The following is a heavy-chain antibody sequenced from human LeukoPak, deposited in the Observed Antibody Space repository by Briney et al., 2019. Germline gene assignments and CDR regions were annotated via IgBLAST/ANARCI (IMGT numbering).Heavy chain of an antibody. J-gene: IGHJ4*02. V-gene: IGHV4-31*03. CDR1: GASITSGAYY. CDR2: SSYSGSA. D-gene: IGHD5-18*01. Sequence: PSETLSLTCTVSGASITSGAYYWTWIRQHPGEGLEWIGYSSYSGSAYYNPSLKSRVTISVDTSKSQFSLKLSSVTAADTAVYYCARAGYSYGTGYYFDYWGQGALVTVSS. CDR3: ARAGYSYGTGYYFDY.